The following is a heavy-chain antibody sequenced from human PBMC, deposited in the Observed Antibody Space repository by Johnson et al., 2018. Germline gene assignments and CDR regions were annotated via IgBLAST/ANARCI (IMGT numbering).Heavy chain of an antibody. CDR3: VRRVFMDV. J-gene: IGHJ6*02. CDR1: GFTFSNYW. Sequence: VQLVESGGGLIQPGGSLRLSCAASGFTFSNYWMGWVRQVPGKGLEWVANIKQDGSAKYYVESVKGRFTISRDNAKNSLFLQMRSLSAEDTAVYHCVRRVFMDVWGQGTTVTVSS. V-gene: IGHV3-7*01. CDR2: IKQDGSAK.